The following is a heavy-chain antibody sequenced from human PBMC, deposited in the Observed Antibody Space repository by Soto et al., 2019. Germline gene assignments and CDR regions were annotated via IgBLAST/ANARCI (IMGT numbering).Heavy chain of an antibody. CDR2: IIPIFGTA. CDR3: PVRYINHDDAFDI. Sequence: QVQLVQSGAEVKKPGSSVKVSCKASGGTFSSYAISWVRQAPGQGLEWMGGIIPIFGTANYAKKFQGRVRITADETKSTAYMELRSLRSENTAVYYCPVRYINHDDAFDIWGQGTMVTVSS. CDR1: GGTFSSYA. V-gene: IGHV1-69*01. J-gene: IGHJ3*02. D-gene: IGHD4-4*01.